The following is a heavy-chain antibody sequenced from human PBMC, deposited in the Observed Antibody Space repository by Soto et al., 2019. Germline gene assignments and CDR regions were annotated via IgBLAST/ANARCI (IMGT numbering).Heavy chain of an antibody. CDR1: GASISGFY. Sequence: QVQLQESGPGLVKPSETLSLTCTVSGASISGFYWSWIRKSAGKGLEWIGRIYATGTTDYNPSLKSRVMMSVDKSKKQFSLKLRSVTGADTAVYYCVRDGTKTLRDWFDPWGQGISVTVSS. V-gene: IGHV4-4*07. J-gene: IGHJ5*02. CDR3: VRDGTKTLRDWFDP. D-gene: IGHD1-1*01. CDR2: IYATGTT.